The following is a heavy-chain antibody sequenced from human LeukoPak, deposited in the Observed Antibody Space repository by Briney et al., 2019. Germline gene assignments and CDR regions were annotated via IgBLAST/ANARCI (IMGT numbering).Heavy chain of an antibody. J-gene: IGHJ4*02. CDR3: AIWTSGNY. CDR2: MDPTGSQK. Sequence: PGASLRPSCADAKFTFKGSTVNGSGRPPGKGLNGLANMDPTGSQKRYVVSVRGRLTISKDNPGASLYLDMHSLRAEDTAIYYCAIWTSGNYWGQGTLVTVSS. D-gene: IGHD1-1*01. V-gene: IGHV3-7*01. CDR1: KFTFKGST.